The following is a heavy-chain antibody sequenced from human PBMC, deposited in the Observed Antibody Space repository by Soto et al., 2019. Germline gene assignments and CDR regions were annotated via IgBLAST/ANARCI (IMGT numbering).Heavy chain of an antibody. CDR1: GYTFTSYG. Sequence: QVQLEQSGAEVKKPGASVKVACKASGYTFTSYGISWVRQAPGQGLEWMGRISAYNGNTNYAQKLQGRVTMTKDTSTSTAYMELRSLRSEDTAVYYCARVVGALGHWFDPWGQGTLVTVSS. CDR3: ARVVGALGHWFDP. J-gene: IGHJ5*02. CDR2: ISAYNGNT. V-gene: IGHV1-18*01. D-gene: IGHD1-26*01.